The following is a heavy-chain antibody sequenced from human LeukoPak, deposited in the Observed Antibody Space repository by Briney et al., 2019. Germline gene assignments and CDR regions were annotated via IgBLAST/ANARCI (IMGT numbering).Heavy chain of an antibody. CDR3: ARARYGGQRSAFDI. CDR2: IYYSGST. CDR1: GGSISSGGYY. J-gene: IGHJ3*02. D-gene: IGHD4-23*01. V-gene: IGHV4-31*03. Sequence: SETLSLTCTVSGGSISSGGYYWSWIRQHPGKGLEWIGYIYYSGSTYYNPSLKSRVTISVDTSKNQFSLKLSSVTAADTAVYYCARARYGGQRSAFDIWGQGTMVTVSS.